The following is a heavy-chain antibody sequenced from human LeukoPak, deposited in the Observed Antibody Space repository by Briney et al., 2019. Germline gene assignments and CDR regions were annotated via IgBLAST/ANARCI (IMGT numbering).Heavy chain of an antibody. CDR3: ARERDSGSYYDWFDP. CDR1: GGTFSSYA. Sequence: ASVTVSCKASGGTFSSYAISWVRQAPGQGLEWMGGIIPIFGTANYAQKFQGRVTITADESTSTAYMELSSLRSEDTAVYYCARERDSGSYYDWFDPWGQGTLVTVSS. J-gene: IGHJ5*02. CDR2: IIPIFGTA. V-gene: IGHV1-69*01. D-gene: IGHD1-26*01.